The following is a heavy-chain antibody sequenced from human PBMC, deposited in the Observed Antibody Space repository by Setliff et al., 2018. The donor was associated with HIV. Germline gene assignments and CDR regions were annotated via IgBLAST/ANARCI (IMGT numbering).Heavy chain of an antibody. D-gene: IGHD6-19*01. CDR3: ARDSGIAVAGRLGY. J-gene: IGHJ4*02. V-gene: IGHV4-61*09. Sequence: SETLSLTCTVSGGSISSGSYYWSWIRQPAGKGLEWIGHIYTSGSTNYNPSLKSRVTISVDTSKNQFSLKLNSATAADTAVYYCARDSGIAVAGRLGYWGQGTLVTVSS. CDR2: IYTSGST. CDR1: GGSISSGSYY.